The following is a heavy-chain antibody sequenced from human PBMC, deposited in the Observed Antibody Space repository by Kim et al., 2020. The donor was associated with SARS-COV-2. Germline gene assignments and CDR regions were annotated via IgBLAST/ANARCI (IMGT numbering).Heavy chain of an antibody. CDR1: GYTFTGYY. D-gene: IGHD1-26*01. CDR2: INPNTGGT. Sequence: ASVKVSCKASGYTFTGYYMHWVRQAPGQGLEWMGWINPNTGGTNDVQKFQGRVTMTRDTSNSTVYMELSRLTYDDTDVYFCATRIRSSGTYPADYWGQGTLVTVSS. V-gene: IGHV1-2*02. J-gene: IGHJ4*02. CDR3: ATRIRSSGTYPADY.